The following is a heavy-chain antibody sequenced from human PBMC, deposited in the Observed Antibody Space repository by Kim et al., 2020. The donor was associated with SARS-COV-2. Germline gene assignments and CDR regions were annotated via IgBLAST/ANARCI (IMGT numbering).Heavy chain of an antibody. D-gene: IGHD1-26*01. J-gene: IGHJ4*02. CDR3: ARHWDPDGSYFDY. Sequence: RYGPSFQGNVTISIDKSTSTAFLQWNSLKSSDTAIYFCARHWDPDGSYFDYWGQGTLVTVSS. V-gene: IGHV5-51*01.